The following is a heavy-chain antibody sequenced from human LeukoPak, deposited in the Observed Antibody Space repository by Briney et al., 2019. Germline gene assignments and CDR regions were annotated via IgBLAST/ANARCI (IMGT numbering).Heavy chain of an antibody. CDR2: IIPILGIA. CDR3: ARPDYGNNWFDP. V-gene: IGHV1-69*02. J-gene: IGHJ5*02. D-gene: IGHD4-17*01. CDR1: GGTFSSYT. Sequence: ASVKVSCKASGGTFSSYTISWVRQAPGQGLEWMGRIIPILGIANYAQKFQGRVTITADKSTSTAYMELSSLRSDDTAVYYCARPDYGNNWFDPWGQGTLVTVSS.